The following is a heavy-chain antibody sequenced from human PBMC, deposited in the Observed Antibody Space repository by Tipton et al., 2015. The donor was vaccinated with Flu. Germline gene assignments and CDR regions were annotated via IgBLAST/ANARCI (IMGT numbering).Heavy chain of an antibody. D-gene: IGHD6-13*01. Sequence: SLRLSCAASGFTFDDYAMHWVRQAPGKGLEWVSGISWNSGSINYADSVKGRFTISRDNAKNSLYMQMNSLRAEDTAMYYCVRAIAAADSYWGQGILVTVSS. CDR1: GFTFDDYA. J-gene: IGHJ4*02. CDR3: VRAIAAADSY. V-gene: IGHV3-9*01. CDR2: ISWNSGSI.